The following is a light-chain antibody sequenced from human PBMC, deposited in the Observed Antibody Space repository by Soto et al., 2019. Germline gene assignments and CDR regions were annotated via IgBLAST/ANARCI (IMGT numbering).Light chain of an antibody. CDR2: AAS. CDR3: QRSYSTPWT. J-gene: IGKJ1*01. CDR1: QSISSY. V-gene: IGKV1-39*01. Sequence: DIQMTQSPSSLSASVGDRVTITCRASQSISSYLNWYQQKPGKAPKLLIYAASSWQSGVPSRFSGSVSGTDFTLTISSLQPEDFATYYCQRSYSTPWTFGQGTKVEIK.